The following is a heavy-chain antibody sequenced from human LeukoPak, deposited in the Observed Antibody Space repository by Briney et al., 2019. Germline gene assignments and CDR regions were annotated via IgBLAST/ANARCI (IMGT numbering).Heavy chain of an antibody. J-gene: IGHJ4*02. CDR2: IYYSGST. Sequence: SETLSLTCTVSVGSISSSGYYWAWIRQPPGKWLECIGSIYYSGSTYYNPSLKSRVTISVDTSKNQFSLKLSSVTAADTAVYYCARWVASITWADYWGQGTLVTVSS. D-gene: IGHD5-24*01. CDR3: ARWVASITWADY. CDR1: VGSISSSGYY. V-gene: IGHV4-39*07.